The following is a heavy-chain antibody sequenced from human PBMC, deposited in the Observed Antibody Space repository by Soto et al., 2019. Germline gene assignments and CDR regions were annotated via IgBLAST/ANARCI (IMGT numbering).Heavy chain of an antibody. CDR1: GYSISSGYY. CDR3: ARGKGHTGLNCFDP. J-gene: IGHJ5*02. D-gene: IGHD2-21*02. CDR2: IYHSGSI. V-gene: IGHV4-38-2*01. Sequence: SETLSLTCAVSGYSISSGYYWGWIRQPPGKGLEWIGSIYHSGSIYYNPSLKSRVSISVDTSKNHFPLKLSSVTAADTAGYYCARGKGHTGLNCFDPWGQGTLVTVSS.